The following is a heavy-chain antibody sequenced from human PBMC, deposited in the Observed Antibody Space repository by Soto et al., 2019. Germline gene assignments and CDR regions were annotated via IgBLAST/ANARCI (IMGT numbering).Heavy chain of an antibody. CDR2: ISGSGSGT. CDR3: AKGSSGYSDTFDY. Sequence: EVQLLQSGGGLVQPGGSLRLSCAASGFAFSSYSIYWVRQAPGKGLEWVSGISGSGSGTYYADSVKGRFTISRDNSKNTLYLQMNSLRAEDMAVYYCAKGSSGYSDTFDYWGQGTLVTVSS. D-gene: IGHD3-22*01. CDR1: GFAFSSYS. J-gene: IGHJ4*02. V-gene: IGHV3-23*01.